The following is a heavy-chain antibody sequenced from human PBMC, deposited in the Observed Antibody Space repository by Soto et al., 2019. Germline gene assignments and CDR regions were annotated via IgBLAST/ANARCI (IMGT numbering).Heavy chain of an antibody. V-gene: IGHV3-33*01. CDR1: GFTFSSYG. CDR2: IWYDGSNK. D-gene: IGHD1-1*01. Sequence: QVQLVESGGGVVQPGRSLRLSCAASGFTFSSYGMHWVRQAPGKGLEWVAVIWYDGSNKYYADSVKGRFTISRDNSKNTXXLQMSSLRAEDTAVYYCARDPSFKLAPHSYYGMDIWGQGTTVTVS. CDR3: ARDPSFKLAPHSYYGMDI. J-gene: IGHJ6*02.